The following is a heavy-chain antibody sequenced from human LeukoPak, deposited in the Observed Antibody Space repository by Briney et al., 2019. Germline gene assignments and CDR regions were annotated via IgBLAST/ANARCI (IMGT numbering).Heavy chain of an antibody. CDR2: ISISGTTI. V-gene: IGHV3-11*01. Sequence: GGSLRPSCAASGFTVSSNYMSWVRQAPGKGLEWVSYISISGTTIYYADSVKGRFTFSRDNAKNSLYLQMNSLRAEDTAVYYCARTGRLQYGDYVAFDYWGQGTLVTVSS. J-gene: IGHJ4*02. CDR1: GFTVSSNY. CDR3: ARTGRLQYGDYVAFDY. D-gene: IGHD4-17*01.